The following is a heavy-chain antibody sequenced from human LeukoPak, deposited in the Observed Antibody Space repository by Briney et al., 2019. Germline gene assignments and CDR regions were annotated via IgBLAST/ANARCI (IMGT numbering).Heavy chain of an antibody. CDR1: GYTFTGYY. D-gene: IGHD6-19*01. CDR3: ARNMYSSGWYLTY. J-gene: IGHJ4*02. V-gene: IGHV1-2*02. Sequence: GASVKVSCKASGYTFTGYYMHWVRQAPGQGLEWMGWINPNSGGTNYAQKFQGRVTMTRDTSISTAYMELSRLRSDDTAVYYCARNMYSSGWYLTYWGQGTLVTVSS. CDR2: INPNSGGT.